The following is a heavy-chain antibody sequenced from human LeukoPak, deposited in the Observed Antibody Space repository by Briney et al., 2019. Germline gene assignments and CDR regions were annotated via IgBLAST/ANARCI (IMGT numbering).Heavy chain of an antibody. V-gene: IGHV3-21*01. Sequence: PGGSLRLSCAASGFTFSRYSMTWVRQAPGKGLEWVSSFTSMSRTIYYADSVKGRFTISRDNAKNSLYLQMNSLRAEDTAVYYCARGKGVYDFWSGYYTDDAFDIWGQGTMVTVSS. CDR3: ARGKGVYDFWSGYYTDDAFDI. CDR1: GFTFSRYS. CDR2: FTSMSRTI. D-gene: IGHD3-3*01. J-gene: IGHJ3*02.